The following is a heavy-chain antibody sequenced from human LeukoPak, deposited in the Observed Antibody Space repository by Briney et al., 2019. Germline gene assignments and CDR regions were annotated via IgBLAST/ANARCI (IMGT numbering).Heavy chain of an antibody. CDR2: IYYSGST. CDR1: GGPISRSTYY. V-gene: IGHV4-39*01. D-gene: IGHD6-13*01. CDR3: ASIAAAGNE. Sequence: SETLSLTCAVSGGPISRSTYYWGWIRQPPGKGLEWIGSIYYSGSTYYNPSLKSRVTISVDTSKNQFSLKLSSVTAADTAVYYCASIAAAGNEWGQGNLVTVSS. J-gene: IGHJ4*02.